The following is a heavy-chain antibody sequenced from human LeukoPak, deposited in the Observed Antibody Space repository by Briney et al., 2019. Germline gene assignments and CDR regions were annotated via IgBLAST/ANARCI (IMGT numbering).Heavy chain of an antibody. CDR2: ISGSGGST. D-gene: IGHD5-12*01. CDR3: AKSPGGGYSGYDLDY. J-gene: IGHJ4*02. CDR1: GFTVSSYA. Sequence: GGSLRLSCAASGFTVSSYAMSWVRQAPGKGLEWVSAISGSGGSTYYADSVKGRFTISRDNSKNTLYLQMNSLRAEDTAVYYCAKSPGGGYSGYDLDYWGQGTLVTVSS. V-gene: IGHV3-23*01.